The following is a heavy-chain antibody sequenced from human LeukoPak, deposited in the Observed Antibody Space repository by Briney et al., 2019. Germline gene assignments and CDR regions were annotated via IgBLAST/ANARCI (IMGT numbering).Heavy chain of an antibody. Sequence: HVASVKVSCKASGGTFSSYAISWVRQAPGQGLEWMGGIIPIFGTANYAQKFQGRVTITTDESTSTAYMELSSLRSEDTAVYYCARERSVVPAAAYYYYYYYMDVWGKGTTVTVSS. CDR2: IIPIFGTA. D-gene: IGHD2-2*01. J-gene: IGHJ6*03. CDR3: ARERSVVPAAAYYYYYYYMDV. CDR1: GGTFSSYA. V-gene: IGHV1-69*05.